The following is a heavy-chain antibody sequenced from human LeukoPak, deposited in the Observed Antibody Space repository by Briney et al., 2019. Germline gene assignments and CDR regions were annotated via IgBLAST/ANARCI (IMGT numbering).Heavy chain of an antibody. CDR3: ARDPRGRSVVTAIPNI. J-gene: IGHJ3*02. CDR1: GFTFSSYS. D-gene: IGHD2-21*02. CDR2: ISSSSSTI. Sequence: PGGSLRLSCAASGFTFSSYSMNWVRQAPGKGLEWVSYISSSSSTIYYADSVKGRFTISRDNAKNSLYLQMNSLRAEDTAEYYCARDPRGRSVVTAIPNIWGQGTMVTVSS. V-gene: IGHV3-48*04.